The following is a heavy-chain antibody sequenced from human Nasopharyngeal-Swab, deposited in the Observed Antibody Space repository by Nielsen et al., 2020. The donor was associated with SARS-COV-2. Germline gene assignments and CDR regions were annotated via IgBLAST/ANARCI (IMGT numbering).Heavy chain of an antibody. CDR1: GFTFSSYA. CDR3: ARESPRTNWHDGYFDY. D-gene: IGHD1-1*01. V-gene: IGHV3-30*04. Sequence: GESLKISCAASGFTFSSYAMHWVRQAPGKGLEWVAVISYDGSNKYYADSVKGRFTISRDNARNSLYLQMNSLRAEDTALYYCARESPRTNWHDGYFDYWGHGTLVTASS. J-gene: IGHJ4*01. CDR2: ISYDGSNK.